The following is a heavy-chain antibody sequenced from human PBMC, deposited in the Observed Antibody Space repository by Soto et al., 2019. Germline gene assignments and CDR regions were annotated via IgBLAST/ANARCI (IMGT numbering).Heavy chain of an antibody. D-gene: IGHD5-18*01. CDR1: GYTFTSYD. J-gene: IGHJ5*02. CDR3: ARGHVDTAMVTAGFDP. V-gene: IGHV1-8*01. CDR2: MNPNSGNT. Sequence: QVQLVQSGAEVKKPGASVKVSCKASGYTFTSYDINWVRQATGQGLEWMGWMNPNSGNTGHAQKFQGRVTMTRNTSISTAYMELSSLRSEDTAVYYCARGHVDTAMVTAGFDPWGQGTLVTVSS.